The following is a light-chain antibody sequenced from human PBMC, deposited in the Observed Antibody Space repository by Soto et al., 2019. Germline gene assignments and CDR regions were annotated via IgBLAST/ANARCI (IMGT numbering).Light chain of an antibody. V-gene: IGLV8-61*01. Sequence: QAVVTQAPSLSVSPGGTLTLTCGLTSGSVSTGHFPSWYQVTPGQPPRTLIYNTDSRSSGVPKRFSGSILGNKAALTITGAQADDEYEYYCVLYMGGGVVSFGGGTKLTVL. CDR2: NTD. J-gene: IGLJ2*01. CDR3: VLYMGGGVVS. CDR1: SGSVSTGHF.